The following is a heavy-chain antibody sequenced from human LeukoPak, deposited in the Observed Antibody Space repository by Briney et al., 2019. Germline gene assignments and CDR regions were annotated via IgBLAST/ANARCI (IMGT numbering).Heavy chain of an antibody. CDR3: ATLWFGELFDY. V-gene: IGHV1-3*01. J-gene: IGHJ4*02. CDR1: GYTFTSYA. CDR2: INAGNGNT. D-gene: IGHD3-10*01. Sequence: ASVKVSCKASGYTFTSYAMHCVRQAPGQKLEWMGWINAGNGNTKYSQKFQGRVTITRDTSASTAYMELSSMRSEDTAVYYCATLWFGELFDYWGQGTLVTVSS.